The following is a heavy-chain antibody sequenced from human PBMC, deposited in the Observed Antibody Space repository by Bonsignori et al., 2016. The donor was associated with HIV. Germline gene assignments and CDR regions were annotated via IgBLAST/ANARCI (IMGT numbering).Heavy chain of an antibody. J-gene: IGHJ3*02. CDR3: ARLPLWVATTDAFDI. V-gene: IGHV4-34*01. D-gene: IGHD5-12*01. Sequence: WIRQPPGKGLEWIGEINHSGSTNYNPSLKSRVTISVDTSKNQFSLKLSSVTAADTAVYYCARLPLWVATTDAFDIWGQGTTVTVSS. CDR2: INHSGST.